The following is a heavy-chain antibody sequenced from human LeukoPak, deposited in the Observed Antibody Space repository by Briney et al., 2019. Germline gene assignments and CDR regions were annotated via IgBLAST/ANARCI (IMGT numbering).Heavy chain of an antibody. CDR1: GYTFTSYG. J-gene: IGHJ6*03. Sequence: ASVKVSCKASGYTFTSYGISWVRQAPGQGLEWMGWISAYNGNTNYAQKLQGRVTMTTDTSTSTAYMELRSLRSDDTAVYYCAKISGRPYYYYMDVWGKGTTVTVSS. V-gene: IGHV1-18*01. CDR2: ISAYNGNT. CDR3: AKISGRPYYYYMDV. D-gene: IGHD1-20*01.